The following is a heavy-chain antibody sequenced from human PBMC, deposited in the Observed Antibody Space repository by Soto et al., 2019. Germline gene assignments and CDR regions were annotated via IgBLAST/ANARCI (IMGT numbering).Heavy chain of an antibody. CDR2: FNPILSFS. D-gene: IGHD3-10*01. CDR1: GDTFNFYT. Sequence: QVQLVQSGAEVKKPGSSVKVSCKASGDTFNFYTINWVRQAPGLGLEWMGRFNPILSFSNSALKFQGRVTLTADKSTSTAYMVLSSLRSEYTAIYYCATSFGSGSRAFDYCGQGALVTVSS. CDR3: ATSFGSGSRAFDY. J-gene: IGHJ4*02. V-gene: IGHV1-69*02.